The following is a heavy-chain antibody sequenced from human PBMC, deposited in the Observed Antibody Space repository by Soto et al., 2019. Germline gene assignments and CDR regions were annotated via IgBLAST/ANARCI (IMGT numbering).Heavy chain of an antibody. CDR2: INSDGSST. Sequence: PGGSLRLSCSVSGFTFRNYPMHWVRQAPGKGLVWVSRINSDGSSTSYADSVKGRFTISRDNAKNTLYLQMNSLRAEDTAVYYCARHLAGNRDDWGQGTLVTVSS. CDR3: ARHLAGNRDD. D-gene: IGHD3-3*02. CDR1: GFTFRNYP. V-gene: IGHV3-74*01. J-gene: IGHJ4*02.